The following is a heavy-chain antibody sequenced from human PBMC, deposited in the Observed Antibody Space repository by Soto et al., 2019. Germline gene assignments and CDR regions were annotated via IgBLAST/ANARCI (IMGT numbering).Heavy chain of an antibody. CDR2: ISYDGSNK. J-gene: IGHJ4*02. V-gene: IGHV3-30*18. CDR3: AKGLCGDYDYFDY. Sequence: QVQLVESGGGVVQPGRSLRLSCAASGFTFSSYGMHWVRQAPGKGLEWVAVISYDGSNKYYADSVKGRFTISRDNSKNTLYLQMNSLRAEDTAVYYCAKGLCGDYDYFDYWGQGTLVTVSS. D-gene: IGHD4-17*01. CDR1: GFTFSSYG.